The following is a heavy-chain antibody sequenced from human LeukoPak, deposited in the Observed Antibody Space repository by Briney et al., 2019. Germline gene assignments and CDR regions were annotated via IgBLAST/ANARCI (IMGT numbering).Heavy chain of an antibody. CDR2: DSRSGTT. D-gene: IGHD1-26*01. CDR3: TRLVPAWEGGGSNY. CDR1: GYSISNNYF. J-gene: IGHJ4*01. V-gene: IGHV4-38-2*01. Sequence: PSETLSLTCVVSGYSISNNYFWGWIRQSPGKGLEWIGTDSRSGTTYYHPSLKSPGIISIDTSNNQFSLKLISLTAADTAVYYCTRLVPAWEGGGSNYWGRGTLVTVSS.